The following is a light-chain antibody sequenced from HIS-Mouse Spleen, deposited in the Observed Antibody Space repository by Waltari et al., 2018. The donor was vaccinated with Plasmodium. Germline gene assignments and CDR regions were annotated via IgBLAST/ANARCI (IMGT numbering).Light chain of an antibody. Sequence: DIQMTQSPSSLSASVGDRVTITCRASQSISSYLNWYQQKPGKALKLLIYAASSLQSGVPSRFSGSGSGTDFTLTISSLQPEDFATYYCQPSYSTLGTFGGGTKVEIK. CDR2: AAS. V-gene: IGKV1-39*01. CDR3: QPSYSTLGT. CDR1: QSISSY. J-gene: IGKJ4*01.